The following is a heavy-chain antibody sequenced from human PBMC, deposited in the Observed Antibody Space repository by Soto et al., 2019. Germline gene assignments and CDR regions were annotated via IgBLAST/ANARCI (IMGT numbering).Heavy chain of an antibody. CDR3: ARGISSSPSHGLSWFDH. D-gene: IGHD6-6*01. V-gene: IGHV4-34*01. J-gene: IGHJ5*02. CDR1: VGSFSCYC. CDR2: INYSGST. Sequence: SETRSRTWAFFVGSFSCYCWNWIRQPPGKGLEWIGTINYSGSTNYNPSLKNRVTISVDTSKNQFSLKLSSVTAADTAVYYCARGISSSPSHGLSWFDHWGQGTLVTVSS.